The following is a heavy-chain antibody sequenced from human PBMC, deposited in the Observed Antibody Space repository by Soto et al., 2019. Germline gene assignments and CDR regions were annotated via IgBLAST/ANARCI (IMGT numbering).Heavy chain of an antibody. CDR2: ISAYNGNT. Sequence: GASVKVSCKASGYTFTSYGISWVRQAPGQGLEWMGWISAYNGNTNYAQKLQGRVTMTTDTSTSTAYMELRSLRSDDTAVYYCAKAQKLRYCSSTSCWFGPWGQGTQVTVSS. J-gene: IGHJ5*02. V-gene: IGHV1-18*04. CDR1: GYTFTSYG. D-gene: IGHD2-2*01. CDR3: AKAQKLRYCSSTSCWFGP.